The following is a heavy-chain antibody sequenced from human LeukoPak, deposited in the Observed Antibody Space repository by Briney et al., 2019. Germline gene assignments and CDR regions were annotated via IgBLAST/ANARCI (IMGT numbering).Heavy chain of an antibody. V-gene: IGHV3-9*01. CDR2: ISWDSGSS. CDR3: VKDLRLDLHLDTFHI. D-gene: IGHD1-1*01. J-gene: IGHJ3*02. Sequence: PGGSLRLSCAASGFNLDGYAMHWVRQAPGKGLEWVSSISWDSGSSVYVDSVKGRFTISRDNAKNSLYLQMDSLTPEDSALYYCVKDLRLDLHLDTFHIWGRGTRVTVSS. CDR1: GFNLDGYA.